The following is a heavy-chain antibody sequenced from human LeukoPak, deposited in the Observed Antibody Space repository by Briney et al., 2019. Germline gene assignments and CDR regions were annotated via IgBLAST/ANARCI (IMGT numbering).Heavy chain of an antibody. D-gene: IGHD3-10*01. J-gene: IGHJ4*02. CDR3: ATDSYVSGSYYRLFY. CDR1: GFTFGTYW. Sequence: PGGSLRLSCGASGFTFGTYWMHWVRQAPGKGLVWVSGINSDEGTTTYADSVKGRFTISRDNAKNTLYLQMNNLRAEDKAIYYCATDSYVSGSYYRLFYWGQGTLVTVSS. CDR2: INSDEGTT. V-gene: IGHV3-74*01.